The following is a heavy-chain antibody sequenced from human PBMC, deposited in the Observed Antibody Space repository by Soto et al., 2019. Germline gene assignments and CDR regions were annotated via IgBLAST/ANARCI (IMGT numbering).Heavy chain of an antibody. V-gene: IGHV1-69*13. CDR3: ARGYCSGGSCYSDAFDI. D-gene: IGHD2-15*01. CDR1: GGTFSSYA. J-gene: IGHJ3*02. CDR2: IIPIFGTA. Sequence: EASVKVSCKASGGTFSSYAISWVRQAPGQGLEWMGGIIPIFGTANYAQKFQGRVTITADESTSTAYMELSSLRSEDTAVYYCARGYCSGGSCYSDAFDIWGQGTMVTVSS.